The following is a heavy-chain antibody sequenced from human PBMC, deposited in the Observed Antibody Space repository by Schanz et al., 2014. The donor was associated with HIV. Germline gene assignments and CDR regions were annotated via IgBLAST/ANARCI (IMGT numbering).Heavy chain of an antibody. J-gene: IGHJ6*02. D-gene: IGHD3-3*02. CDR2: IIPIFGTS. CDR3: ARAAFSSEYYYGMDV. CDR1: GGTFSSNA. V-gene: IGHV1-69*01. Sequence: QVQLEQSGAEVKRPGSSVKLSCKASGGTFSSNAISWVRQAPGQGLEWMGGIIPIFGTSNYAQKFQGRVTITADESTSTAYMELSSLRSEDTAVYFCARAAFSSEYYYGMDVWGQGTTVTVSS.